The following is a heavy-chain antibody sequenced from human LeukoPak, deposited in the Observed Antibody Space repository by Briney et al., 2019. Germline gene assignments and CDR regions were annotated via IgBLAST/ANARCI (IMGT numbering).Heavy chain of an antibody. CDR3: ARGGIVVVPAAFRYYYYYYMDV. CDR2: VNTDGRST. Sequence: GGSLRLSCAASGFTFSSYWMHWVRQAPGKGLVWVSRVNTDGRSTSYADSVKGRFTISRDNAKNSLYLQMHSLRAEDTAVYYCARGGIVVVPAAFRYYYYYYMDVWGKGTTVTVSS. J-gene: IGHJ6*03. D-gene: IGHD2-2*01. CDR1: GFTFSSYW. V-gene: IGHV3-74*01.